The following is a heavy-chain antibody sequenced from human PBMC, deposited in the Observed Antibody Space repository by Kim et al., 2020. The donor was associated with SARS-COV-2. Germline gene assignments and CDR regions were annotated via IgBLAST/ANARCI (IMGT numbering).Heavy chain of an antibody. D-gene: IGHD6-13*01. J-gene: IGHJ4*02. CDR1: GHTFTSYY. CDR3: AGKPGATAGFFY. Sequence: ASVKVSCRASGHTFTSYYLYWLRQAPGQGLEWMGWINPTGMTTNYAQKFQGRVTLTRDTSIGTAFMELNGLTSDDTAVHYCAGKPGATAGFFYWGQGTLVTVSS. CDR2: INPTGMTT. V-gene: IGHV1-2*02.